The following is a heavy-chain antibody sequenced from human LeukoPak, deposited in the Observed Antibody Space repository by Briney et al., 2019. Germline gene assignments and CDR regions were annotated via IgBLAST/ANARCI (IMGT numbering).Heavy chain of an antibody. CDR3: VRVGLVVRGLQRGAYDYYMDV. CDR1: GFTLSSYS. CDR2: VSISSSYI. V-gene: IGHV3-21*01. Sequence: GGSLRLPCSASGFTLSSYSMKWVRQSAGKGVEGVSSVSISSSYIYYADSVKSRFTISRDNAKNSLYLQMNSLRAEDTAVYYCVRVGLVVRGLQRGAYDYYMDVWGKGTTVTISS. J-gene: IGHJ6*03. D-gene: IGHD3-10*01.